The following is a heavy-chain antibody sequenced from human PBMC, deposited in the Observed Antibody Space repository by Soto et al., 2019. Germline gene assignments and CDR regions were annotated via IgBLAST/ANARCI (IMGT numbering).Heavy chain of an antibody. CDR1: GESISNFY. Sequence: PSETLSLTCSVSGESISNFYWSWIRQPAGEGLEWIGHVHVSGGTNYNAPLQSRVTMSVDTSNNHVSLQLRSLTAADTAVYYCARDRYAWYPGFDLDVWGPGTTVTVSS. CDR3: ARDRYAWYPGFDLDV. D-gene: IGHD2-2*01. J-gene: IGHJ6*02. V-gene: IGHV4-4*07. CDR2: VHVSGGT.